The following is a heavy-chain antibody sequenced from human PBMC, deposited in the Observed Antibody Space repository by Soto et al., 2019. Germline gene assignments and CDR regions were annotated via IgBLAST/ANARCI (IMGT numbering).Heavy chain of an antibody. CDR1: GFSLTTYDAG. Sequence: QITLKETGPTLVKPTQTLTLTCTFSGFSLTTYDAGVAWIRQPPGKALEWLALIFWNDDKRYNPSLKNRLTVTKDTSKNQVVLAMTDMDPADTATYYCAHPDNSGPTERGAFDYWGQGTLVTVSS. J-gene: IGHJ4*02. CDR2: IFWNDDK. CDR3: AHPDNSGPTERGAFDY. D-gene: IGHD4-17*01. V-gene: IGHV2-5*01.